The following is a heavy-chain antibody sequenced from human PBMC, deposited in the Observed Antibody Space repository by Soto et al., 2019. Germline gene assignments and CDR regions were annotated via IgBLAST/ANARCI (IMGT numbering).Heavy chain of an antibody. J-gene: IGHJ6*02. Sequence: GASVNVSCKSSGYTFTGYYMHWVRQAPGQGLEWMGWINPDSGGTDYSQKFQGWVTMTRDTSISTAYMELSRLRSDDTAVYYCARDQGTLGYCSGGSCYHVDTAMPIYYYYGMDVWGQGTTVTVSS. CDR2: INPDSGGT. V-gene: IGHV1-2*04. CDR3: ARDQGTLGYCSGGSCYHVDTAMPIYYYYGMDV. D-gene: IGHD2-15*01. CDR1: GYTFTGYY.